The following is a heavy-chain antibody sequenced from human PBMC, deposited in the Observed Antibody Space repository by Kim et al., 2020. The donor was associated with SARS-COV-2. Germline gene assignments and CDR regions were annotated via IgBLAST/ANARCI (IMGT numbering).Heavy chain of an antibody. V-gene: IGHV5-51*01. CDR2: IYPADSDA. CDR3: ARHLFSGNYPGGFDL. J-gene: IGHJ3*01. CDR1: GYSFTNYW. D-gene: IGHD1-26*01. Sequence: GESLKISCKGSGYSFTNYWIGWVRQMPGKGLEWMGIIYPADSDARYSPSFEGQVTISVDKSIATAYLQWSSLKASDTAMYYCARHLFSGNYPGGFDLWGQGTVVTVSS.